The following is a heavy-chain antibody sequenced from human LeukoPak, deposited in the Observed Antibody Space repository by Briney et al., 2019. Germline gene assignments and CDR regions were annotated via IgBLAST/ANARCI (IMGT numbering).Heavy chain of an antibody. V-gene: IGHV4-34*01. CDR3: ARRGYCSSTSCRGVPFDI. CDR1: GGSFSGYY. D-gene: IGHD2-2*01. Sequence: SETLSLTCAVYGGSFSGYYWRWIRQPPGKGLEGIGEINHSGSTNYNPSLKSRVTISVDTSKNQFSLKLSSVTAADTAVYYCARRGYCSSTSCRGVPFDIWGQGTMVTVSS. J-gene: IGHJ3*02. CDR2: INHSGST.